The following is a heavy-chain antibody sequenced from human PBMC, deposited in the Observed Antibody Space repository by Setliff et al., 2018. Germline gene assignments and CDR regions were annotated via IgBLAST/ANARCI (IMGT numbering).Heavy chain of an antibody. CDR2: INHSGST. CDR3: ARAAGSRKYNFWSGYQP. J-gene: IGHJ4*02. CDR1: GGSFSGYY. D-gene: IGHD3-3*01. V-gene: IGHV4-34*01. Sequence: KPSETLSLTCAVYGGSFSGYYWSWIRQPPGKGLEWIGEINHSGSTNYNPSLKSRVTIPVDTSKKQFSLKLSSVTAADTAVYYCARAAGSRKYNFWSGYQPWGQGTLVTVSS.